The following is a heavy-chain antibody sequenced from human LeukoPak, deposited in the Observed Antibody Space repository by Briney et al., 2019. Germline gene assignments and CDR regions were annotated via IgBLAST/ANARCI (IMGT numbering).Heavy chain of an antibody. CDR2: INRRGHT. CDR3: ARGSVEGVFDI. D-gene: IGHD5-24*01. CDR1: GFTFDRFT. Sequence: GGSLRLSCAASGFTFDRFTIHWVRQTPGKGLEWVSLINRRGHTFYADSVKGRFTISRDNAKNSLYLQMNSLRADDTAVYYCARGSVEGVFDIWGLGTMVTVSS. J-gene: IGHJ3*02. V-gene: IGHV3-43*01.